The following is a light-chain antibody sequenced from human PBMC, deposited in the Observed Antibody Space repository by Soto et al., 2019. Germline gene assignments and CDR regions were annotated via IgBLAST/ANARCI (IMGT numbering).Light chain of an antibody. J-gene: IGKJ2*01. V-gene: IGKV1-39*01. CDR2: GAS. Sequence: DIQMTQSPSCLSASVGAGVTITCRASHYISNYLNWYQQKPGKVPEVLIYGASSLQGGVPSRFTGSGYGTDFTLTISSLQPEDSASYYCQQVYSFPHTFGQGTKVEV. CDR3: QQVYSFPHT. CDR1: HYISNY.